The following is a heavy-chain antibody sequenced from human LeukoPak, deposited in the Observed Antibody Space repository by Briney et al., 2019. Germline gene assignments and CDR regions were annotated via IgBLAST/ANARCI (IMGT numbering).Heavy chain of an antibody. J-gene: IGHJ4*02. CDR1: GFTFSSYG. CDR2: FGGGGGTT. CDR3: AKDKYSRSRSSAGSYYFDY. V-gene: IGHV3-23*01. D-gene: IGHD3-22*01. Sequence: PGGSLRLSCAASGFTFSSYGMSWVRQAPGKGLEWVSSFGGGGGTTYYTDSVKGRFTISRDNSKNTLYLQMNSLRAEDTAVYYCAKDKYSRSRSSAGSYYFDYWGQGTLVTVSS.